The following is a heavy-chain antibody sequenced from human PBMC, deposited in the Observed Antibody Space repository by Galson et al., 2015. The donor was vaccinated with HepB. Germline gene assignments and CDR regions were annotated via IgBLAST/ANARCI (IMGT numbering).Heavy chain of an antibody. CDR3: ATLGYGDYPVDY. D-gene: IGHD4-17*01. V-gene: IGHV3-11*06. CDR1: GFTFSDYY. J-gene: IGHJ4*02. Sequence: SLRLSCAASGFTFSDYYMSWIRQAPGKGLEWVSYISSSSSYTNYADSVKGRFTISRDNAKNSLYLQMNSLRAEDTAVYYCATLGYGDYPVDYWGQGTLVTVSS. CDR2: ISSSSSYT.